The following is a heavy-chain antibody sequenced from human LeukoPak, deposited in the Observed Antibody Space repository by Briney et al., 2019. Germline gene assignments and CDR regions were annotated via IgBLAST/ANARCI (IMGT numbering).Heavy chain of an antibody. Sequence: GGSLRLSCAASGFTFDNYAMNWVRQAPGKGLEWVSSISGGGETTYYADSAKGRFTISRDNSQNTLYLQMNGLRAEDTAVYYCARDYADYVGYFFFDYWGQGTLVTVSS. CDR3: ARDYADYVGYFFFDY. J-gene: IGHJ4*02. CDR1: GFTFDNYA. D-gene: IGHD4-17*01. CDR2: ISGGGETT. V-gene: IGHV3-23*01.